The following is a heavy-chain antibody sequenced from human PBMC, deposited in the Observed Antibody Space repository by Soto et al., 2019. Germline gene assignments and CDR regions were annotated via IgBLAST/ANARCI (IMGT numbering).Heavy chain of an antibody. CDR3: ARDKGRGQLGGNYYYALDS. CDR1: GDTFDTFA. CDR2: IIPIFRTP. J-gene: IGHJ6*02. V-gene: IGHV1-69*12. Sequence: QVQLVQSGAEVLKPGSSVKLSCKTSGDTFDTFAISWVRQAPGQGLEWMGGIIPIFRTPDYTQKFQGRVTITADVSTSTAYVELSCLRSEDTAVYYCARDKGRGQLGGNYYYALDSWGQGTTVTVSS. D-gene: IGHD1-1*01.